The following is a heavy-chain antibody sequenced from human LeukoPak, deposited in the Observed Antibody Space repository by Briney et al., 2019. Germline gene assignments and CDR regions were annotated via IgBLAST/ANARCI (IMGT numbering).Heavy chain of an antibody. V-gene: IGHV1-2*02. J-gene: IGHJ4*02. CDR2: INPNSGGT. D-gene: IGHD5-18*01. CDR1: GYTFTGYY. CDR3: ARALDGGKRVSRYGYGSYFDY. Sequence: ASVKVSCKASGYTFTGYYMHWVRQAPGQGLEWMGWINPNSGGTNYAQKFQGRVTMTRDTSISTAYMELSRLRSDDTAVYYCARALDGGKRVSRYGYGSYFDYWGQGTLVTVSS.